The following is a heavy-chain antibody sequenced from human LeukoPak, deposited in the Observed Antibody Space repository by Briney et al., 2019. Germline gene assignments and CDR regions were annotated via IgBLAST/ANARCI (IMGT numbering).Heavy chain of an antibody. CDR1: GGPISSYY. CDR2: IYYSGST. V-gene: IGHV4-59*01. Sequence: PSETLSLTCTVSGGPISSYYWSWIRQPPGKGLEWIGYIYYSGSTNYNPSLKSRVTISVDTSKNQFSLKLSSVTAADTAVYYCAKRYSSSWYDAFDIWGQGTMVTVSS. D-gene: IGHD6-13*01. CDR3: AKRYSSSWYDAFDI. J-gene: IGHJ3*02.